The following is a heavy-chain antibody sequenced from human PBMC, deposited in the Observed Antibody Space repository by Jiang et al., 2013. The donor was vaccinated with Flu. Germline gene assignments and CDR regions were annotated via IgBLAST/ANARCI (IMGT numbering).Heavy chain of an antibody. Sequence: GAEVKKPGESLRISCKGSGYSFTSYWISWVRQMPGKGLEWMGRIDPSDSYTNYSPSFQGHVTISADKSISTAYLQWSSLKASDTAMYYCARHHNYYGSGSYYNYWFDPWGQGTLVTVSS. CDR3: ARHHNYYGSGSYYNYWFDP. D-gene: IGHD3-10*01. V-gene: IGHV5-10-1*01. CDR1: GYSFTSYW. CDR2: IDPSDSYT. J-gene: IGHJ5*02.